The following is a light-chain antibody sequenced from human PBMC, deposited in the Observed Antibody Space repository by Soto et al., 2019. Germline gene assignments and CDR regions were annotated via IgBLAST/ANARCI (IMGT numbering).Light chain of an antibody. CDR1: SGHSSYI. J-gene: IGLJ3*02. Sequence: QSVLTQSSSASASLGSSVKLTCTLSSGHSSYIIAWHQPQPGKAPRYLMKLEGSGSYNKGGGVPDRFSGSSSGADRYLTISNLQFEDEADYYCETWDSNTHTVFGGGTKLTVL. V-gene: IGLV4-60*02. CDR3: ETWDSNTHTV. CDR2: LEGSGSY.